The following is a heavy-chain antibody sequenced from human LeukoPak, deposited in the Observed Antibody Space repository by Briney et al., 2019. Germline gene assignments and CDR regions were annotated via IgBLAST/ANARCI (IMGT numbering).Heavy chain of an antibody. Sequence: GRSLRLSCIASGFTFRGYAMHWVRQAPGKGLEWVAVISYDGNNKYYADSVKGRFTISRDNSKNTLYLQMNSLRAEDTAMYYCARGWNSMIVVNWGQGTLVTVSS. CDR2: ISYDGNNK. V-gene: IGHV3-30-3*01. D-gene: IGHD3-22*01. CDR3: ARGWNSMIVVN. J-gene: IGHJ4*02. CDR1: GFTFRGYA.